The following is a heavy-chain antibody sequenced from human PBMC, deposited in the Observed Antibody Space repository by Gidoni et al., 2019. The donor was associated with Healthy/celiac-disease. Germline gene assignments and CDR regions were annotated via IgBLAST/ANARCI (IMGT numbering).Heavy chain of an antibody. CDR2: IYHSGST. CDR3: ARIMQLRIDY. V-gene: IGHV4-38-2*01. D-gene: IGHD1-26*01. J-gene: IGHJ4*02. CDR1: GYSISSGYY. Sequence: QVQLQESGPGLVKPSETLSLTCAVSGYSISSGYYWGWIRQPPGKGLEWIGSIYHSGSTYYNPSLKSRVTISVDTSKNQFSLKLSSVTAADTAVYYCARIMQLRIDYWGQGTLVTVSS.